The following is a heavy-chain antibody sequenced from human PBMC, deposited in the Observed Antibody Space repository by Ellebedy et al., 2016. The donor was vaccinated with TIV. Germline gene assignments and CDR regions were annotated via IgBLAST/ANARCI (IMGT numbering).Heavy chain of an antibody. CDR2: ISPYTGDT. D-gene: IGHD5-12*01. V-gene: IGHV1-18*01. CDR1: GYAFSSYG. J-gene: IGHJ4*02. Sequence: ASVKVSCKASGYAFSSYGVSWVRQAPGQGLEWVGWISPYTGDTNYAQRFQGRVTLTMDTSTTTAYMELRSLRSDDTAVYYCARDMVQGMVARYLWFDYWGQGTLVTVSS. CDR3: ARDMVQGMVARYLWFDY.